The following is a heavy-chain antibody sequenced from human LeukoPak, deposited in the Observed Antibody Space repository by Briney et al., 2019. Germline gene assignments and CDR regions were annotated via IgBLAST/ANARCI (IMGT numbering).Heavy chain of an antibody. CDR2: SYYSRST. CDR1: GGSISSSSYY. D-gene: IGHD3-22*01. J-gene: IGHJ4*02. V-gene: IGHV4-61*01. Sequence: SGTLSLTCTVSGGSISSSSYYWSWIRQPPGKGLDWIGYSYYSRSTNYNPSLNRLATISVDTYNNQFFLKLSSVTAAATVVYYCASYSYYYDSSGYFDYWGQGTLVTVSS. CDR3: ASYSYYYDSSGYFDY.